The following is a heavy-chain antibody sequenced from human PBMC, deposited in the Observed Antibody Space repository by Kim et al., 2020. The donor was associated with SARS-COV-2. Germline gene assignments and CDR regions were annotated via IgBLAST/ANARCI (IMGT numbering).Heavy chain of an antibody. J-gene: IGHJ4*02. CDR2: T. V-gene: IGHV3-74*01. CDR3: TRAIIGTNTFDS. D-gene: IGHD1-7*01. Sequence: TSCQDSVKGRFTISRYNAKNTLYLQMNSLRADDTAVYYCTRAIIGTNTFDSWGQGILVTVSS.